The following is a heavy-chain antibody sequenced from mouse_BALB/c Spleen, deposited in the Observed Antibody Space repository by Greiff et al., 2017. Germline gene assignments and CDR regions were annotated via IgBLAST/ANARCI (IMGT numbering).Heavy chain of an antibody. CDR3: ARDGYAMDY. CDR1: GFTFSSYT. Sequence: DVKLVESGGGLVQPGGSLKLSCAASGFTFSSYTMSWVRQTPEKRLEWVAYISNGGGSTYYPDTVKGRFTISRDNAKNTLYLQMSSLKSEDTAMYYCARDGYAMDYWGQGTSVTVSS. J-gene: IGHJ4*01. CDR2: ISNGGGST. V-gene: IGHV5-12-2*01.